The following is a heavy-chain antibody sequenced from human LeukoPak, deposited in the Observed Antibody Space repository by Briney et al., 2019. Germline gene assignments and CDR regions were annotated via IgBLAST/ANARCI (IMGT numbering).Heavy chain of an antibody. J-gene: IGHJ5*02. CDR1: GFTFSSYG. V-gene: IGHV3-30*02. D-gene: IGHD2-15*01. CDR3: AKDGRYCSGGSCYSWSSDWFDP. CDR2: IRYDGSNK. Sequence: PGGPLRLSCAASGFTFSSYGMHWVRQAPGKGLEWVAFIRYDGSNKYYADSVKGRFTISRDNSKNTLYLQMNSLRAEDTAVYYCAKDGRYCSGGSCYSWSSDWFDPWGQGTLVTVSS.